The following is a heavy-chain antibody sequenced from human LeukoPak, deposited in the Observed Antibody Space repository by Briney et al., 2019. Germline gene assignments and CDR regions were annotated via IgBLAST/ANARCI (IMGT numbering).Heavy chain of an antibody. CDR2: ISSSSTYI. D-gene: IGHD3-10*01. CDR3: ATVRDNWFDH. V-gene: IGHV3-21*01. J-gene: IGHJ5*02. CDR1: GFTFSTYN. Sequence: GGSLRLSCAASGFTFSTYNMNWVRPPPGKGLEWVSSISSSSTYIYYADSVKGRFTISKDNAKNSLYLQINNLRAEDTAVYYCATVRDNWFDHWGQGTLVTVSS.